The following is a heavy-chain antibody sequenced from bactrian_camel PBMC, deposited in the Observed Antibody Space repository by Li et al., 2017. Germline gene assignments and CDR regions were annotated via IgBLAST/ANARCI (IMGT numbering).Heavy chain of an antibody. D-gene: IGHD1*01. V-gene: IGHV3S40*01. CDR1: GFTFSSYA. CDR3: ASGGPYYRYIWSRADQYNY. CDR2: INSGGGST. Sequence: QLVESGGGLVQPGGSLRLSCAASGFTFSSYAMSWIRQAPGKGLEWVSTINSGGGSTYYADSVKGRFTISRNNAKNTVDLQMSDVKLDDIAMYYCASGGPYYRYIWSRADQYNYWGQGTQVTVS. J-gene: IGHJ4*01.